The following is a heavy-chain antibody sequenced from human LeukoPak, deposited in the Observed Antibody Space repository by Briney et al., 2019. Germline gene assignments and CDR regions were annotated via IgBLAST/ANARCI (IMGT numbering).Heavy chain of an antibody. CDR3: ATMGSGSYFNF. CDR2: IYYSGST. J-gene: IGHJ4*02. V-gene: IGHV4-59*12. CDR1: GGSISSYY. Sequence: SETLSLTCTVSGGSISSYYWSWIRQPPRKGLEWIGYIYYSGSTNYTPSLKSRITISVDTSKNQFSLKLSSVTAADTAVYYCATMGSGSYFNFWGQGSLVTVSS. D-gene: IGHD1-26*01.